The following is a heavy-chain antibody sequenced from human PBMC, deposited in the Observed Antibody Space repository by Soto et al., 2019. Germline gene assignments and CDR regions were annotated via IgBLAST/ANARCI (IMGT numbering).Heavy chain of an antibody. CDR1: GFTFSGSA. D-gene: IGHD5-12*01. V-gene: IGHV3-73*02. Sequence: EVQLVESGGGLVQPGGSLKLSCEASGFTFSGSAMHWVRQASGKGLEWVGRIRSKANNYATVYGTSVKGRFTISREDSKNTAYLEMNSLEIEDTAVYYCGRHLSGDDYERPPDFWGQRTLVTVSS. CDR3: GRHLSGDDYERPPDF. CDR2: IRSKANNYAT. J-gene: IGHJ4*02.